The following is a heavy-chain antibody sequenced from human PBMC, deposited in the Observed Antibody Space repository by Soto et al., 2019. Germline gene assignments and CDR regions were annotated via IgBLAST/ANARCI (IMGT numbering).Heavy chain of an antibody. CDR2: IYYSGST. CDR3: ARVNYDFWSGYSPSFDY. Sequence: SETLSLTCTVSGGSISSSSYYWGWIRQPPGKGLEWIGSIYYSGSTYYNPSLKSRVTISVDTSKNQFSLKLSSVTAADTAVYYCARVNYDFWSGYSPSFDYWGQGTLVTVSS. CDR1: GGSISSSSYY. V-gene: IGHV4-39*01. D-gene: IGHD3-3*01. J-gene: IGHJ4*02.